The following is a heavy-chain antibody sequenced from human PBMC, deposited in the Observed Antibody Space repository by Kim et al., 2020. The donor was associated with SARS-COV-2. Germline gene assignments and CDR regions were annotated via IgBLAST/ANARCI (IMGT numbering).Heavy chain of an antibody. J-gene: IGHJ3*02. D-gene: IGHD3-22*01. CDR1: GGSISSSSYY. V-gene: IGHV4-39*01. CDR2: IYYSGST. Sequence: SETLSLTCTVSGGSISSSSYYWGWIRQPPGKGLEWIGSIYYSGSTYYNPSLKSRVTISVDTSKNQFSLKLSSVTAADTAVYYCARHIRGYDSSGPSAFDIWGQGTMVTVSS. CDR3: ARHIRGYDSSGPSAFDI.